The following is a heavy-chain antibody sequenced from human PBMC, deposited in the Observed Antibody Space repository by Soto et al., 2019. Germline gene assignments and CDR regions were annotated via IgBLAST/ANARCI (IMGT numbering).Heavy chain of an antibody. CDR1: GFTFSTFG. D-gene: IGHD4-17*01. Sequence: GGSLRLSCAASGFTFSTFGMHWVRQAPGKGLEWLATISRDGSDKYYVDSLKGRLTVSRDNSKNTVYLQMNSLRGEDTAVYYCASGKNYGGNWFDPWGQGTLVTVSS. J-gene: IGHJ5*02. V-gene: IGHV3-30*03. CDR2: ISRDGSDK. CDR3: ASGKNYGGNWFDP.